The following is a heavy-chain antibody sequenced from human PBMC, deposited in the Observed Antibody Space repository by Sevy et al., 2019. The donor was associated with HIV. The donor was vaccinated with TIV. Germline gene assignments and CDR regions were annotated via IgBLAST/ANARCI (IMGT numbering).Heavy chain of an antibody. Sequence: GGSLRLSCAASRFTFSSYGMHWVRQAPGKGLEWVAVIWYDGSNKYYSDSVKGRFTISRDNSKNTLYLQMNSLRAENTAVYYCARVGRENYFDSYFDYWGQGTLVTVSS. CDR2: IWYDGSNK. CDR1: RFTFSSYG. CDR3: ARVGRENYFDSYFDY. D-gene: IGHD3-22*01. V-gene: IGHV3-33*01. J-gene: IGHJ4*02.